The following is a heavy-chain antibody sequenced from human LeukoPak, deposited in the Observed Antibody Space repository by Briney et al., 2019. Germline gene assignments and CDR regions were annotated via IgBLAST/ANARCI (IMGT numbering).Heavy chain of an antibody. CDR3: ARYGYSYGFNWFDP. Sequence: GGSLRLSCAASGFTFSDYYMSWIRQAPGKGLEWVSYITSSGSTIYYADSVKGRFTISRDNAKNSLYLQMNSLRAEDTAVYYCARYGYSYGFNWFDPWGQGTLVTVSS. CDR1: GFTFSDYY. D-gene: IGHD5-18*01. V-gene: IGHV3-11*01. CDR2: ITSSGSTI. J-gene: IGHJ5*02.